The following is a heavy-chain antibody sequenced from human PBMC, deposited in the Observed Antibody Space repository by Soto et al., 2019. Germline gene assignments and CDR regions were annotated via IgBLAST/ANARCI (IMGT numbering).Heavy chain of an antibody. J-gene: IGHJ4*02. D-gene: IGHD3-10*01. Sequence: QVKLVQSGGEVKKPGASLKVSCKTSGYPFSTYSITWVRQAPGQGLERMGWINVYNGNTNSTQKLQGRVTMTTDTATSTAYMELRSLRSDDTAVYYCARAGIRGSTGGDSWGQGTLVTVSS. CDR3: ARAGIRGSTGGDS. CDR1: GYPFSTYS. V-gene: IGHV1-18*01. CDR2: INVYNGNT.